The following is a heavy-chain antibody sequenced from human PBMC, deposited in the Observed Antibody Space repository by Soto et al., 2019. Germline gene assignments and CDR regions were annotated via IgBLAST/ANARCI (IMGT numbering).Heavy chain of an antibody. Sequence: KPSETLSLTCNVSCGSINSYYWSWIRQPAGKGLEWIGRISSGGSAIYNPSLKSRVTISVDTSKNQFSLRLTSVTAADTAVYFCARDAYPNWFDFWGQGTLVTVS. V-gene: IGHV4-4*07. CDR1: CGSINSYY. CDR2: ISSGGSA. D-gene: IGHD2-8*01. CDR3: ARDAYPNWFDF. J-gene: IGHJ5*01.